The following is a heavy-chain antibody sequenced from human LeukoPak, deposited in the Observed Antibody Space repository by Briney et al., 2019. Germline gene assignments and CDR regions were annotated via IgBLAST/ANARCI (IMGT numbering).Heavy chain of an antibody. D-gene: IGHD3-10*01. CDR3: ARVRQSLRGGRITMVRGTLDV. CDR2: ISSSGSTI. V-gene: IGHV3-48*03. CDR1: GFTFSSYE. J-gene: IGHJ6*04. Sequence: PGGSLRLSCAASGFTFSSYEMNWVRQAPGKGLEWVSYISSSGSTIYYADSVKGRFTISRDNAKNSLYLQMNSLRAEDTAVYYCARVRQSLRGGRITMVRGTLDVWGKGTTVTISS.